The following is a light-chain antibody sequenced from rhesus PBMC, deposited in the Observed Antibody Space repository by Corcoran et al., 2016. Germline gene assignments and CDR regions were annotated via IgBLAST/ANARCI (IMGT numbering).Light chain of an antibody. CDR1: QSVSSY. CDR2: GAS. Sequence: EIVMTQSPATLSLSPGERATLSCRASQSVSSYVAWYQQKPEKAPRLLIYGASSRATCIPDRFSGSGSGTDFTLIISSLESEDVGVYYCQQYNNWNTFGPGTKLDIK. CDR3: QQYNNWNT. J-gene: IGKJ3*01. V-gene: IGKV3S9*01.